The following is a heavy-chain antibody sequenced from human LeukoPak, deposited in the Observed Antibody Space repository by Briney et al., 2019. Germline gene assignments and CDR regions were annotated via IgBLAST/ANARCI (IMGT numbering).Heavy chain of an antibody. Sequence: PGGSLRLSCAASGFTFSDYYMSWIRQAPGKGLEWVSSISSSSSYIYYADSVKGRFTISRDNAKNSLYLQMNSLRAEDTAVYYCARERCTRTSCYSHSNYYYYYMDVWGKGTTVTVSS. D-gene: IGHD2-2*02. J-gene: IGHJ6*03. CDR2: ISSSSSYI. V-gene: IGHV3-11*06. CDR1: GFTFSDYY. CDR3: ARERCTRTSCYSHSNYYYYYMDV.